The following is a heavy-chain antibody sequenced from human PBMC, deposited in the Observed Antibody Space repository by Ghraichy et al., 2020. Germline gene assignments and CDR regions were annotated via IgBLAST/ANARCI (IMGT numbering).Heavy chain of an antibody. J-gene: IGHJ6*02. Sequence: ASVKVSCKASGYTFTSYGISWVRQAPGQGLEWMGWISAYNGDTNYAQKLQGRVTMTTNTSTSTAYMELRSLRSDDTAVYYCARDQGNWNSPFPYYYYYGMDVWGQGTTVTVSS. V-gene: IGHV1-18*04. CDR2: ISAYNGDT. D-gene: IGHD1-7*01. CDR3: ARDQGNWNSPFPYYYYYGMDV. CDR1: GYTFTSYG.